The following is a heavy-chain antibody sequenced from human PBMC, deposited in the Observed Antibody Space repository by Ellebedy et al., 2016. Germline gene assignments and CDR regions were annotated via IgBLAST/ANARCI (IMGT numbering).Heavy chain of an antibody. J-gene: IGHJ6*02. CDR1: GYTFTSYD. CDR2: MNPNSGNT. V-gene: IGHV1-8*01. D-gene: IGHD2-2*01. Sequence: ASVKVSCKASGYTFTSYDINWVRQATGQGLEWMGWMNPNSGNTGYAQKFQGRVTMTRNTSISTAYMELSSLRSEDTAVYYCARRYCSSTSCYLPKIYYYYYGMDVWGQGTTVTFSS. CDR3: ARRYCSSTSCYLPKIYYYYYGMDV.